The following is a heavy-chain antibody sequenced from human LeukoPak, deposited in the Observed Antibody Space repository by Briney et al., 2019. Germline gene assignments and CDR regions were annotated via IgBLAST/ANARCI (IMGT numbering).Heavy chain of an antibody. V-gene: IGHV4-34*01. CDR2: INHSGST. Sequence: SETLSLTCAVYGGSFNGYYWSWIRQPPGKGLEWIGEINHSGSTNYNPSLKSRVIISVDTSKNQFSLKLSSVTAADTAVYYCARTPAGDWKDFDYWGQGTLVTVSS. D-gene: IGHD7-27*01. J-gene: IGHJ4*02. CDR1: GGSFNGYY. CDR3: ARTPAGDWKDFDY.